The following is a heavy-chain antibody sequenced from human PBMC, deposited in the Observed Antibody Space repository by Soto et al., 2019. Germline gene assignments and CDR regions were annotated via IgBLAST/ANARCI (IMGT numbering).Heavy chain of an antibody. CDR1: GFTFSSYA. D-gene: IGHD3-10*01. CDR2: ISGSGGST. V-gene: IGHV3-23*01. J-gene: IGHJ6*02. CDR3: ASTYYGSGSPTAPRVISPDYYYYYGMDV. Sequence: GRSLRLSCAASGFTFSSYAMSWVRQAPGKGLEWVSAISGSGGSTYYADSVKGRFTISRDNSKNTLYLQMNSLRAEDTAVYYCASTYYGSGSPTAPRVISPDYYYYYGMDVWGQGTTVTVSS.